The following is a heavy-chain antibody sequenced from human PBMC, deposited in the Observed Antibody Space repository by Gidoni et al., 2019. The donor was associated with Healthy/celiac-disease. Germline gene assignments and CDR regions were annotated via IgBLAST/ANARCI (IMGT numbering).Heavy chain of an antibody. CDR3: AKSGLIAVAGPAFDY. CDR2: ISYDGSNK. D-gene: IGHD6-19*01. Sequence: QVQLVASGGGVVQPGRSLRLSCAASGFTFSSYGMHWVRQAPGKGLEWLAVISYDGSNKYYADSVKGRFTISRDNSKNTLYLQMNSLRAEDTAVYYCAKSGLIAVAGPAFDYWGQGTLVTVSS. J-gene: IGHJ4*02. CDR1: GFTFSSYG. V-gene: IGHV3-30*18.